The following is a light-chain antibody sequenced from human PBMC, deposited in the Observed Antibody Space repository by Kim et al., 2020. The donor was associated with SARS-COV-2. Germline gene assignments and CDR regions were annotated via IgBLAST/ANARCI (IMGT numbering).Light chain of an antibody. Sequence: QSALTQPPFVSGSPGQSITISCTGTSSDIGAFNYVSWFQQHPGRAPKLLIYDVSERPSGISNRFSGSTSGYTASLTISGLQAEDEDDYYCSSYTTANTRLFGAGTKVT. CDR2: DVS. CDR1: SSDIGAFNY. CDR3: SSYTTANTRL. V-gene: IGLV2-14*03. J-gene: IGLJ1*01.